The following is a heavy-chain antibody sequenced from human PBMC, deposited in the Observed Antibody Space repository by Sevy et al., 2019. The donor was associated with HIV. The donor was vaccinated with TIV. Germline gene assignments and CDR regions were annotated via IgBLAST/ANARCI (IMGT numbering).Heavy chain of an antibody. CDR3: GRTISGTFRYDDY. V-gene: IGHV3-48*01. CDR2: INSGSGAI. J-gene: IGHJ4*02. D-gene: IGHD3-16*02. Sequence: GGSLRLSCVASGFMFNRYSMNWVRQAPGTGLEWLSYINSGSGAISYADSVKGRFTISRDNAKNSPYLQMNSLRVEDTAVYYCGRTISGTFRYDDYWGQGTLVTVSS. CDR1: GFMFNRYS.